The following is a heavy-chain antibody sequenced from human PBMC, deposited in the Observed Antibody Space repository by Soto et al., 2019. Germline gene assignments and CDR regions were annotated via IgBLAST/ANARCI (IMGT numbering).Heavy chain of an antibody. CDR2: IYYSGST. J-gene: IGHJ5*02. CDR1: GGSISSSSYY. Sequence: QLQLQESGPGLVKPSETLSLTCTVSGGSISSSSYYWGWIRQPPGKGLEWIGSIYYSGSTYYNPSLKSRVTISVDTSKNQFSLKLSSVTAADTAVYYCASGLVVPAAMENWFDPWGQGTLVTASS. V-gene: IGHV4-39*01. CDR3: ASGLVVPAAMENWFDP. D-gene: IGHD2-2*01.